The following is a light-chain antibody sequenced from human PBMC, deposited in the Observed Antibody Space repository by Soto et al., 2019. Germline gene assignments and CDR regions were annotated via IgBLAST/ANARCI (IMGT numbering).Light chain of an antibody. CDR2: ASS. CDR1: QGIRND. V-gene: IGKV1-6*01. Sequence: AIQMTQSPSSLSASVGDRVTITCRASQGIRNDLGWYQLKPGKAPKLLIYASSSLQSGVPSRFSGSGSGTDFTLTISSLQPEDFATYYCLQDYNYPYTFGQGTKLEIK. J-gene: IGKJ2*01. CDR3: LQDYNYPYT.